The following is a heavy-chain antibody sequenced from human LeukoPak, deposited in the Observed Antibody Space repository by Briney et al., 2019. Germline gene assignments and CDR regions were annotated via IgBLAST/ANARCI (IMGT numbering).Heavy chain of an antibody. V-gene: IGHV3-53*01. Sequence: GGSLRLSCAPSGLTLCSNYISCGPQAPGKGLEWVSVIYSGGSTYYADSVKGRFTISRANSKNTLYLQMNSLRAEDTAVYYFGRDHGDYWGQGTLVTVSS. CDR2: IYSGGST. J-gene: IGHJ4*02. CDR3: GRDHGDY. CDR1: GLTLCSNY.